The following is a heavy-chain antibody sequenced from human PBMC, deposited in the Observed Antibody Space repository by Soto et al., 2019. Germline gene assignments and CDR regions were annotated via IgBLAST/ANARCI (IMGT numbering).Heavy chain of an antibody. V-gene: IGHV4-4*07. J-gene: IGHJ6*02. CDR1: GGSISRYC. D-gene: IGHD5-18*01. CDR2: IYTSGST. Sequence: SETLSLTCTVSGGSISRYCWSWIRQPAGKGLEWIGRIYTSGSTNYNPSPKSRVTMSVDTSKNQFSLKLSSVTAADTAVYYCARDEYDYSYGYYYYYGMDVWGQGTTVTVSS. CDR3: ARDEYDYSYGYYYYYGMDV.